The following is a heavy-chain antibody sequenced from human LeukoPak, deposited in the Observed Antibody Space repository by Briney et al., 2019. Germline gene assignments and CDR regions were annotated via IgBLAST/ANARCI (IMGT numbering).Heavy chain of an antibody. V-gene: IGHV3-30-3*01. CDR3: ARDYGQWLVLDY. Sequence: GGSLRLSCAASGFTSSSYAMHWVRQAPGKGLEWVAVISYDGSNKYYADSVKGRFTISRDNSKNTLYLQMNSLRAEDTAVYYCARDYGQWLVLDYWGQGTLVTVSS. J-gene: IGHJ4*02. CDR2: ISYDGSNK. CDR1: GFTSSSYA. D-gene: IGHD6-19*01.